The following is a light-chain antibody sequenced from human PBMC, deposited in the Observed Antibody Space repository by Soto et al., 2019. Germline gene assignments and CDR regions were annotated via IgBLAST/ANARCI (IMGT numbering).Light chain of an antibody. V-gene: IGKV3D-15*01. CDR2: GAS. CDR3: QQYNNWPPLT. J-gene: IGKJ4*01. Sequence: EIVMTHAPATLSVSPGERATLSCRASQSVSSNLAWYQQKPGQAPRLLIYGASIRATGIPARFSGSGSGTEFTLTISSLQSEDFAVYYCQQYNNWPPLTFGGGTKVDVK. CDR1: QSVSSN.